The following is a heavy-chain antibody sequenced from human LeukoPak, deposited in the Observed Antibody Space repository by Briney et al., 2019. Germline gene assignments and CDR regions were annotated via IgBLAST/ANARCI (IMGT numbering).Heavy chain of an antibody. Sequence: RSSETLSLTCTVSGGSISSYYWSWIRQPAGKGLEWIGRIYTSGSTNYNPSLKSRVTMSVDTSKNQFSLKLSSATAADTAVYYCARSSGVAGHFDYWGQGTLVTVSS. CDR2: IYTSGST. D-gene: IGHD6-19*01. J-gene: IGHJ4*02. CDR3: ARSSGVAGHFDY. CDR1: GGSISSYY. V-gene: IGHV4-4*07.